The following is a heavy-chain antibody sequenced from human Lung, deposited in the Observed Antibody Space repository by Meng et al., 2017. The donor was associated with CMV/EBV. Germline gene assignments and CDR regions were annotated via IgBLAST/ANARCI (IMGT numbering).Heavy chain of an antibody. CDR2: IDISDDT. D-gene: IGHD3-3*01. J-gene: IGHJ3*01. V-gene: IGHV3-13*01. CDR3: ARGRLYDSSSGYSHHDNFDL. Sequence: GGSXRLXCAASGFTFSNYDMHWVRQAPGKGLEWVSSIDISDDTYYLGAVRGRFTISRENAKKSLYLQMKSMIAGDTAVYYCARGRLYDSSSGYSHHDNFDLWXQGTMVTVSS. CDR1: GFTFSNYD.